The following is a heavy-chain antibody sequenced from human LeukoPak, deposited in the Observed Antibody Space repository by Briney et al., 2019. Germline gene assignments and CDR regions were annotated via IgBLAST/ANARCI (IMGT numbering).Heavy chain of an antibody. V-gene: IGHV3-7*01. CDR2: IKQDGSEK. CDR3: ARASTKIVVVTAPIYAFDI. CDR1: GFTFSIYS. Sequence: PGGSLRLSCAASGFTFSIYSMNWVRQAPGKGLEWVANIKQDGSEKYYVDSVKGRFTISRDNAKNSLYLQMNSLRAEDTAVYYCARASTKIVVVTAPIYAFDIWGQGTMVTVSS. D-gene: IGHD3-22*01. J-gene: IGHJ3*02.